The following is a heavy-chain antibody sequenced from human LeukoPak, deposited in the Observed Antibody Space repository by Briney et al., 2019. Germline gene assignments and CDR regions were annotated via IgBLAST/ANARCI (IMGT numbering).Heavy chain of an antibody. CDR2: IYYSGST. D-gene: IGHD3-22*01. CDR1: GGSISSYY. Sequence: SETLSLTCTVSGGSISSYYWSWIRQPPGKGLEWIGYIYYSGSTNYNPSLKSRVTISVGTSKNQFSLKLSSVTAADTAVYYCARHYRLFFDYWGQGTLVTVSS. CDR3: ARHYRLFFDY. V-gene: IGHV4-59*08. J-gene: IGHJ4*02.